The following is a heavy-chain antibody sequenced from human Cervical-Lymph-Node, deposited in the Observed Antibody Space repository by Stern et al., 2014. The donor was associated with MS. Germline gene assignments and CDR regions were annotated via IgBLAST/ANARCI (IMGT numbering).Heavy chain of an antibody. V-gene: IGHV1-69*01. CDR3: ALSSETSDRWYSLGYDL. CDR2: IFPVFGTP. CDR1: GGTFSKFP. J-gene: IGHJ5*02. D-gene: IGHD6-13*01. Sequence: VQLVESGAEVTKPGSSVKVSCKASGGTFSKFPRRWVRQAPGQGLEWMGVIFPVFGTPTYAQEFRGRVTITADVSTSTVYMELSSLRSDDTSVYYCALSSETSDRWYSLGYDLWGQGTLVTVSS.